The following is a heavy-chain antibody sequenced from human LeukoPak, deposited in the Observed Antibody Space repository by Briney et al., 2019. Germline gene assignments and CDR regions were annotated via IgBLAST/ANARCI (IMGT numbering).Heavy chain of an antibody. D-gene: IGHD6-6*01. V-gene: IGHV4-59*01. Sequence: SETLSLTCTVSGGXISNYYCCWIRQPPGKGLEWIGPMDYSGSTNSNPSLKSRVTISLDTSKNQFSLKLSSVTAADTAVYYCARAGQFISARPITFDYWGQGSLVTVSS. CDR3: ARAGQFISARPITFDY. J-gene: IGHJ4*02. CDR1: GGXISNYY. CDR2: MDYSGST.